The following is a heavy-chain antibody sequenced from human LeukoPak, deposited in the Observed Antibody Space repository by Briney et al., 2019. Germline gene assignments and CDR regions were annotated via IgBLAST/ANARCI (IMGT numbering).Heavy chain of an antibody. CDR2: IYYSGGT. CDR1: GGSISSYY. CDR3: ARWGRGLDY. J-gene: IGHJ4*02. Sequence: SETLSLTCTVSGGSISSYYWSWIRQPPGKGLEWIGYIYYSGGTNYNPSLKSRVTISVDTSKNQFSLKLSSVTAADTAVYYCARWGRGLDYWGQGTLVTVSS. D-gene: IGHD2-15*01. V-gene: IGHV4-59*01.